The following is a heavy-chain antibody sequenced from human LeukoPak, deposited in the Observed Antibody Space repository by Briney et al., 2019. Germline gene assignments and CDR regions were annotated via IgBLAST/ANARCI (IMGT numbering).Heavy chain of an antibody. V-gene: IGHV1-18*01. CDR1: GYTFTSYG. CDR2: ISAYNGNT. Sequence: ASVKVSCKASGYTFTSYGISWVRQAPGQGLEWMGWISAYNGNTNYAQKLQGSVTMTTDTSTSTAYMELRSLRSDDTAVYYCARGSCGSSTSCYYYYYYMDVWGKGTTVTVSS. J-gene: IGHJ6*03. D-gene: IGHD2-2*01. CDR3: ARGSCGSSTSCYYYYYYMDV.